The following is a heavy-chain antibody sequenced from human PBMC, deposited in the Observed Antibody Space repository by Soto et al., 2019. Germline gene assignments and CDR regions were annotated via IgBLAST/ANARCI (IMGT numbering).Heavy chain of an antibody. CDR3: ATSGRDIVVVPAAIPGGYFDY. D-gene: IGHD2-2*01. Sequence: GGSLRLSCAASGFTFSSYAMSWVRQAPGKGLEWVSAISGSGGSTYYADSVKGRFTISRDNSKNTLYLQMNSLRAEDTAVYYCATSGRDIVVVPAAIPGGYFDYWGQGTLVTVSA. CDR1: GFTFSSYA. V-gene: IGHV3-23*01. J-gene: IGHJ4*02. CDR2: ISGSGGST.